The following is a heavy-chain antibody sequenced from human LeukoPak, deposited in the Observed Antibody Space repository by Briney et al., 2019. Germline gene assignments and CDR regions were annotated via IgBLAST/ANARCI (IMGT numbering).Heavy chain of an antibody. CDR2: ILATGST. CDR1: NSCITNYD. CDR3: TRVPRYCSGGRCYVD. J-gene: IGHJ4*02. V-gene: IGHV4-4*07. Sequence: SDTLPLTCTVSNSCITNYDWNWIRQSADKGLEWFGRILATGSTHYRPSLRTRITISADTSKNQISLRLTSMTAADTALYYCTRVPRYCSGGRCYVDWGQGTLVTVSS. D-gene: IGHD2-15*01.